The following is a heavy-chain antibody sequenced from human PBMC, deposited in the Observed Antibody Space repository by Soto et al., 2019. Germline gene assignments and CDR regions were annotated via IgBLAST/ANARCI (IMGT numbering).Heavy chain of an antibody. CDR1: GYTFSNFY. D-gene: IGHD3-22*01. CDR2: ISPGSGST. Sequence: QVQLVQSGAELRKPGASVKVSCKASGYTFSNFYIHWVRQAPENGLQWMGVISPGSGSTYYAQEFQGRVTMTRDTSTNTVYMQLSSLKSEDSAVYYCARLVFYDTSGYTPYYIDYWGQGTLVTVSS. V-gene: IGHV1-46*01. J-gene: IGHJ4*02. CDR3: ARLVFYDTSGYTPYYIDY.